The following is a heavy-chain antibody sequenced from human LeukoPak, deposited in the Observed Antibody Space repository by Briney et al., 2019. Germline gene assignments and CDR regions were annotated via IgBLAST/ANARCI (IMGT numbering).Heavy chain of an antibody. CDR2: ISWNSGNI. CDR1: GFTFSSYG. CDR3: AKGRGSSAYHFDY. J-gene: IGHJ4*02. D-gene: IGHD3-22*01. Sequence: GGSLRLSCAASGFTFSSYGMHWVRQAPGKGLEWVSGISWNSGNIHYADSVKGRFTISRDNAKNSLYLQMNSLRAEDTALYCCAKGRGSSAYHFDYWGQGTLVTVSS. V-gene: IGHV3-9*01.